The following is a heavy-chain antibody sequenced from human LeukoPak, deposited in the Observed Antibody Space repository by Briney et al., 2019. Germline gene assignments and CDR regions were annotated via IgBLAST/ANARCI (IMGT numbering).Heavy chain of an antibody. CDR3: ARGGNMITFGGVIVIPFDY. D-gene: IGHD3-16*02. V-gene: IGHV1-69*01. Sequence: SVKVSCKASGGTFSSYAISWVRQAPGQGLEWMGGIIPIFGTANYAQKFQGRVTITADESTSTAYMELSSLRSEDTAVYYCARGGNMITFGGVIVIPFDYWGQGTLVTVSS. CDR1: GGTFSSYA. CDR2: IIPIFGTA. J-gene: IGHJ4*02.